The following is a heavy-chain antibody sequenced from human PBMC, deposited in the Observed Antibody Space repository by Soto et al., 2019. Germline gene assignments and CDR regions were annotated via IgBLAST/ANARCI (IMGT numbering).Heavy chain of an antibody. CDR3: ARSPVDPTTYNSLFDP. Sequence: GGSLRLSCAASGFTFSSYSMNWVRQAPGKGLEWVSSISSSSSYIYYADSVKGRFTISRDNAKNSLYLQMNSLRAEDTAVYYCARSPVDPTTYNSLFDPWGEGTLVTVSS. J-gene: IGHJ5*02. D-gene: IGHD1-20*01. CDR2: ISSSSSYI. V-gene: IGHV3-21*01. CDR1: GFTFSSYS.